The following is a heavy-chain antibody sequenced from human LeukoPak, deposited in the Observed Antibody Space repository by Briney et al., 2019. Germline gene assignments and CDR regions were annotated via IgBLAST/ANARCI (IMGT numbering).Heavy chain of an antibody. CDR2: IYYSGST. J-gene: IGHJ4*02. D-gene: IGHD2-2*01. CDR3: ARDVYVGTSCYFGY. CDR1: GGSISSGDYY. Sequence: SETLSLTCTVSGGSISSGDYYWSWIRQPPGKGLEWIGYIYYSGSTYYNPSLKSRVTISVDTSKNQFSLKLSSVTAADTAVYYCARDVYVGTSCYFGYWGQGTLVTVSS. V-gene: IGHV4-30-4*01.